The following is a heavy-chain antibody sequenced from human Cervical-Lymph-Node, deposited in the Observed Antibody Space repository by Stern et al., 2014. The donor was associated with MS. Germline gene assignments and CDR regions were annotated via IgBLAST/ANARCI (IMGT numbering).Heavy chain of an antibody. CDR2: IGSSSSTI. Sequence: EVQLVESGGGLVQPGGSLRLSCAASGFIFSSYTMNWVRPAPGKGLEWISSIGSSSSTIYYADSVKGRFTISRDNAKNALYLQMNSLRDEDTAVYYCARDYCSGGSCYGYFQHWGQGTLVTVSS. J-gene: IGHJ1*01. V-gene: IGHV3-48*02. D-gene: IGHD2-15*01. CDR3: ARDYCSGGSCYGYFQH. CDR1: GFIFSSYT.